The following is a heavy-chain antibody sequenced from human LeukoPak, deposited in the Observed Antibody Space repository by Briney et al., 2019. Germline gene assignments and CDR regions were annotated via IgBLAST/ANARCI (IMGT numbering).Heavy chain of an antibody. CDR3: ARLVDYYDSSAVDC. D-gene: IGHD3-22*01. CDR1: GGSISSYY. V-gene: IGHV4-59*01. J-gene: IGHJ4*02. CDR2: IYYSGST. Sequence: SETLSLTCTVSGGSISSYYWSWIRQPPGKGLEWIGYIYYSGSTNYNPSLKSRVTISVDTSKNQFSLKLSSVNAADTAVYYCARLVDYYDSSAVDCWGQGTLVTVSS.